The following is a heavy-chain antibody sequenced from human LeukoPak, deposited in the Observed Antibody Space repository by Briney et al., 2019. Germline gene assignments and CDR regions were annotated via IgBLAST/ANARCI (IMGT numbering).Heavy chain of an antibody. J-gene: IGHJ4*02. CDR2: ISSSSSYT. V-gene: IGHV3-11*06. Sequence: GGSLRLSCAASGFTFSDYYMSWIRQAPGKGLEWVSYISSSSSYTNYADSVKGRFTISRDNAKNSLYLQMNSLRAEDTAVYYCVRDSPGDPVDYWGQGTLVTVSS. D-gene: IGHD7-27*01. CDR1: GFTFSDYY. CDR3: VRDSPGDPVDY.